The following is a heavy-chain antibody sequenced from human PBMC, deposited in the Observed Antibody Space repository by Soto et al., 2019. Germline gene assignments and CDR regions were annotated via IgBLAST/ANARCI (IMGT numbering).Heavy chain of an antibody. CDR1: GFTFSSYW. CDR3: ARDYAYAFDI. CDR2: IKQDGSEK. V-gene: IGHV3-7*01. Sequence: AGGSLRLSCAASGFTFSSYWMSWVRQAPGKGLEWVANIKQDGSEKYYVDSVKGRFTISRDNAKNSLYLEMNSLRDEDTALYYCARDYAYAFDIWGQGTMVTVSS. D-gene: IGHD3-16*01. J-gene: IGHJ3*02.